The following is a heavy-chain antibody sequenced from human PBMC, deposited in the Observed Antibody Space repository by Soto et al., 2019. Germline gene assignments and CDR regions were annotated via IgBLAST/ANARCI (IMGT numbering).Heavy chain of an antibody. J-gene: IGHJ3*02. CDR1: GFTFSSYG. CDR2: ISGSGGGT. V-gene: IGHV3-23*01. Sequence: EVQLLESGGGLVQPGGSLRLSCAASGFTFSSYGMSWVRQAPGKGLEWVSSISGSGGGTYYEDSVKGRFTISRDNPKNTLYQQMNSLRAEDTAVYYCAKDPNLRFDTSHCCSEAFDIWGQGTMVTVSS. D-gene: IGHD2-2*01. CDR3: AKDPNLRFDTSHCCSEAFDI.